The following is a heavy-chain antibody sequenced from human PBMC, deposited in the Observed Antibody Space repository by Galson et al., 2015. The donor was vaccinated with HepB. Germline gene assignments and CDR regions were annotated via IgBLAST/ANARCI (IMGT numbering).Heavy chain of an antibody. CDR1: GFTFSSYG. V-gene: IGHV3-30*18. CDR3: AKGPYGSGSYGWFDP. Sequence: SLRLSCAASGFTFSSYGMHWVRQAPGKGLEWVAVISYDGSNKYYADSVKCRFTISRDNSKNTLYLQMNSLRAEDTAVYYCAKGPYGSGSYGWFDPWGQGTLVTVSS. J-gene: IGHJ5*02. CDR2: ISYDGSNK. D-gene: IGHD3-10*01.